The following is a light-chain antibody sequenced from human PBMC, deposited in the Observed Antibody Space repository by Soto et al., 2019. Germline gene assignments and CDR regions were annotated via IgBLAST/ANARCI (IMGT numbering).Light chain of an antibody. CDR1: QNIKTY. V-gene: IGKV1-39*01. J-gene: IGKJ1*01. CDR3: QQSLSSPPWT. CDR2: AAS. Sequence: DIQMTQSPSSLSASVGDSVTITCRASQNIKTYLNWYQQKPGKAPNLLIYAASSLHSGGPSRFSGSGSGTDFTLTISSLQPEDFATYYCQQSLSSPPWTFGQGTKVEIK.